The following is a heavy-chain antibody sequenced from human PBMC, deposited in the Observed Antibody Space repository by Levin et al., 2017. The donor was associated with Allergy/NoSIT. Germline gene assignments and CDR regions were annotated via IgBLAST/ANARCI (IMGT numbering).Heavy chain of an antibody. CDR3: ARDQGAAGYYYYMDV. Sequence: PGESLKISCAASGFTFINYNMIWVRQAPGKGLEWVAYISSSRGDTKYADSVKGRFTISRDNAKKSLSLHMNSLRADDTAVYYCARDQGAAGYYYYMDVWGRGTTVTVSS. V-gene: IGHV3-21*01. CDR2: ISSSRGDT. J-gene: IGHJ6*03. CDR1: GFTFINYN. D-gene: IGHD3-3*01.